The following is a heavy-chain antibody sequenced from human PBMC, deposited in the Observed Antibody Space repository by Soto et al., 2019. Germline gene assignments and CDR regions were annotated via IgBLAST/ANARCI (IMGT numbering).Heavy chain of an antibody. V-gene: IGHV3-30-3*01. CDR2: ISYDGSNK. CDR3: ARELKDIVATPAFDY. CDR1: GFTFSSYA. Sequence: GGSLRLSCAASGFTFSSYAMHWVRQAPGKGLEWVAVISYDGSNKYYADSVKGRFTISRDNSKNTLYLQMNSLRAEDTAVYYCARELKDIVATPAFDYWGQGTLVTVYS. J-gene: IGHJ4*02. D-gene: IGHD5-12*01.